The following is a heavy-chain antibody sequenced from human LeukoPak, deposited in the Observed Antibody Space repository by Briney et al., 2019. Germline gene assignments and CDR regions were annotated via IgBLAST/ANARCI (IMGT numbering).Heavy chain of an antibody. V-gene: IGHV4-59*01. CDR2: IYYSGST. CDR1: GGSISSSY. J-gene: IGHJ4*02. Sequence: PSETLSLTCTVSGGSISSSYWSWIRQPPGQGLEWIGSIYYSGSTNYNPSLKSRLTISLDTSKNQFSLKLSSVTAADTAVYYCASSSNWGRYFDYWGQGTLVTDSS. CDR3: ASSSNWGRYFDY. D-gene: IGHD6-13*01.